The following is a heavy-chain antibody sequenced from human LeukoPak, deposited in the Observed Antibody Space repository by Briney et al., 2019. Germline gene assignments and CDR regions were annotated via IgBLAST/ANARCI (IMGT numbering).Heavy chain of an antibody. Sequence: PSETLSLTCAVSGGSISSYYWSWIRQPPGKGLEWIGYIYYSGSTNYNPSLKSRVTISVDTSKNQFSLKLSSVTAADTAVYYCARRDTAMVTGAFDIWGQGAMVTVSS. J-gene: IGHJ3*02. V-gene: IGHV4-59*08. CDR1: GGSISSYY. D-gene: IGHD5-18*01. CDR3: ARRDTAMVTGAFDI. CDR2: IYYSGST.